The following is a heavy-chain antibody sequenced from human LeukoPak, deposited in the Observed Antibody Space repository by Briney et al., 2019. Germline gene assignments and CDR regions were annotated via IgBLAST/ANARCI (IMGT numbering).Heavy chain of an antibody. CDR3: ASLSGYRP. D-gene: IGHD5-24*01. V-gene: IGHV3-74*01. CDR2: INTDGSDT. Sequence: GGSLRLSCTASGFTFSSYWMHWVRQAPGKGLMWVSRINTDGSDTSYADSVKGRFTISRDNAKNSLYLQMNSLRAEDTAVYYCASLSGYRPWGQGTLVTVSS. CDR1: GFTFSSYW. J-gene: IGHJ4*02.